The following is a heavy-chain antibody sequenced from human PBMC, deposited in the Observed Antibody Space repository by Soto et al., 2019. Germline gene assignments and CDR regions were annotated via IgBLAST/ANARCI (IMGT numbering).Heavy chain of an antibody. CDR3: ARDLLGAYYDTHDAFDI. V-gene: IGHV1-18*01. CDR1: GYTFTSYG. Sequence: QVQLVQSGAEVKKPGASVKVSCKASGYTFTSYGISWVRQAPGQGLEWMGWISAYNGNTNYAQKLQGRVTMTTDTSTSTAYMELRSLRSDDTAVYDCARDLLGAYYDTHDAFDIWGQGTMVTVSS. J-gene: IGHJ3*02. D-gene: IGHD3-22*01. CDR2: ISAYNGNT.